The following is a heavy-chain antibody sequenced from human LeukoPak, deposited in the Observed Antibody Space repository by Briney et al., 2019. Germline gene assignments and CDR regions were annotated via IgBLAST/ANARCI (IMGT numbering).Heavy chain of an antibody. CDR2: FDPEDGET. CDR1: GYTLTELS. D-gene: IGHD3-16*02. Sequence: ASVKVSCKASGYTLTELSMHWVRQAPGKGLEWMGGFDPEDGETIYAQKFQGRVTMTEDTSTDTAYMELSSLRSEDTAVYYCATVIKFWPLLYFQHWGQGTLVTVSS. J-gene: IGHJ1*01. V-gene: IGHV1-24*01. CDR3: ATVIKFWPLLYFQH.